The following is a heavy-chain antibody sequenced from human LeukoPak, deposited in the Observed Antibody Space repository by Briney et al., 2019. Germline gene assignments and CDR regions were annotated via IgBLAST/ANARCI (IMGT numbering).Heavy chain of an antibody. D-gene: IGHD3-22*01. CDR1: GFTVSSNY. CDR2: IYSGGST. Sequence: GGSLRLSCAASGFTVSSNYMRWVRQAPGKGLEWVSVIYSGGSTYYADSVKGRFTISRHNSKNTLYLQMNSLRAEDTAVYYCARAHSSSYYYDSSGYYLNWFDPWGQGTLVTVSS. V-gene: IGHV3-53*04. CDR3: ARAHSSSYYYDSSGYYLNWFDP. J-gene: IGHJ5*02.